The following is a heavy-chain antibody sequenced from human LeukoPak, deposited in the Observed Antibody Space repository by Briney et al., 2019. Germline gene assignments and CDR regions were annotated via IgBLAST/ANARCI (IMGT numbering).Heavy chain of an antibody. CDR2: ISYDGSNK. CDR3: ARLSGSFLDY. Sequence: GGSLRLSCAASGFTFSSYAMHWVRQAPGKGLEWVAVISYDGSNKYYADSVKGRFTISRDNSKNTLYLQMNSLRAEDTAVYYCARLSGSFLDYWGQGTLVTVSS. J-gene: IGHJ4*02. CDR1: GFTFSSYA. D-gene: IGHD1-26*01. V-gene: IGHV3-30-3*01.